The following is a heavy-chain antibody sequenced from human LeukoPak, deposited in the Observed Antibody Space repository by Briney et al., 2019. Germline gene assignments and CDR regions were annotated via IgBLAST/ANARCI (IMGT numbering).Heavy chain of an antibody. CDR1: GVSISSYY. CDR2: IYYSGST. J-gene: IGHJ4*02. Sequence: SETLSLSCTVSGVSISSYYWTWIRQPAGKGLEWIGYIYYSGSTNYNPSLKSRVTISVDTSKNQFSLKLSSVTAADTAVYYCAREGSGWYYFDYWGQGTLVTVSS. V-gene: IGHV4-59*01. D-gene: IGHD6-19*01. CDR3: AREGSGWYYFDY.